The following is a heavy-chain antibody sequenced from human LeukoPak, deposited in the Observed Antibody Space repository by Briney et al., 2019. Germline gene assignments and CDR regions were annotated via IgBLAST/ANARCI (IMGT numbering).Heavy chain of an antibody. Sequence: PGGSLRLTSAGSGFTFSSFGRLWVRQGPGKGLVWWAIISYDRSNKYYVDCGNGRFTISRDNSKNTLYLQMNSLRAEDTAVYYCARAINRIYSYRLFDYWGQGTQVTVSS. CDR2: ISYDRSNK. J-gene: IGHJ4*02. D-gene: IGHD5-18*01. CDR3: ARAINRIYSYRLFDY. CDR1: GFTFSSFG. V-gene: IGHV3-30*04.